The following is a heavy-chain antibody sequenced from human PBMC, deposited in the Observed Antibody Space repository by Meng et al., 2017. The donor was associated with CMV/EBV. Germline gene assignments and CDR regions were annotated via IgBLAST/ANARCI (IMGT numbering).Heavy chain of an antibody. V-gene: IGHV4-4*02. CDR1: GGSISSSNW. CDR3: ARRRIVVVPAASRNWFDP. D-gene: IGHD2-2*01. CDR2: IYHSGST. Sequence: SETLSLTCAVSGGSISSSNWWSWVRQPPGKGLEWIGEIYHSGSTNYNPSLKSRVTISVDKSKNQFSLKLSSVTAADTAVYYCARRRIVVVPAASRNWFDPWGQGTLVTVSS. J-gene: IGHJ5*02.